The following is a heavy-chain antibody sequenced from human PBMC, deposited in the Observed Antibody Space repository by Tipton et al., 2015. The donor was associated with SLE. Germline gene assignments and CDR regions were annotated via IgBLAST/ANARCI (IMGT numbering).Heavy chain of an antibody. Sequence: LRLSCTVSGGSISSGTDYWTWIRQPPGKGLEWIGYIYYSGSTYYNPSPQSRLTMSVDTSTNQFSLKLTSVTAADTAVYFCARFDYSNWDDYWGQGTLVTVSS. CDR2: IYYSGST. V-gene: IGHV4-31*03. D-gene: IGHD4-11*01. CDR1: GGSISSGTDY. J-gene: IGHJ4*02. CDR3: ARFDYSNWDDY.